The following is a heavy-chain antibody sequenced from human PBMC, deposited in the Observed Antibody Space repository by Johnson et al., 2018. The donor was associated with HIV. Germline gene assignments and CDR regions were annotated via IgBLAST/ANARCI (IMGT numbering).Heavy chain of an antibody. Sequence: QLVESWGGVVQPGRSLRLSCAASGFTFSSYGMAWVRQAPGKGLEWVSGISWNSGSIDYADSVKGRFTISRDNAKNSLYLQMNSLRAEDTAFYYCARGGSRITIVGVDINLGAFDIWGQGTMVTVSS. D-gene: IGHD3-3*01. CDR3: ARGGSRITIVGVDINLGAFDI. V-gene: IGHV3-9*01. CDR2: ISWNSGSI. CDR1: GFTFSSYG. J-gene: IGHJ3*02.